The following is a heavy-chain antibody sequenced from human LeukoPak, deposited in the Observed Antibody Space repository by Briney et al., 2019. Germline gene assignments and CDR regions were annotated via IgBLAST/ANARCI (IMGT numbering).Heavy chain of an antibody. CDR1: GGTFSSYA. V-gene: IGHV1-69*04. Sequence: SVKVSCKASGGTFSSYAISWVRQAPGQGLEWMGRIIPILGIANYAPKFQGRVTITAEKSTSTAYMELSSLRSEDTAVYYCARDTTDYPLKTEWELPIDYWGQGTLVTVSS. CDR3: ARDTTDYPLKTEWELPIDY. D-gene: IGHD1-26*01. J-gene: IGHJ4*02. CDR2: IIPILGIA.